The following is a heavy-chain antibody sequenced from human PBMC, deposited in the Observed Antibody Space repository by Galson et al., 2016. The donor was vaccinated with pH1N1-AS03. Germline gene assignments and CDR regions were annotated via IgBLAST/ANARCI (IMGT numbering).Heavy chain of an antibody. V-gene: IGHV3-74*01. CDR1: GISLSSSW. J-gene: IGHJ5*01. Sequence: SLRLSCAASGISLSSSWMHWVRQAPGRGLVWVSGINGVGSSIKYADAVKGRFTISRDNAKNMLYLQMKSLRADDAAVYYCARGYDDSGPHDHRLFDSWGQGTQVTVSS. D-gene: IGHD3-22*01. CDR2: INGVGSSI. CDR3: ARGYDDSGPHDHRLFDS.